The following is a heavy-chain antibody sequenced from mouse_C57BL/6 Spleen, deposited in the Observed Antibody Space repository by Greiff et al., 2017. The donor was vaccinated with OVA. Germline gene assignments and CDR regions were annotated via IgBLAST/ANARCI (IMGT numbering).Heavy chain of an antibody. Sequence: QVQLQQPGAELVKPGASVKLSCKASGYTFTSYWMQWVKQRPGQGLEWIGEIDPSDSYTNYNQKFKGKATLTVDTSSSTAYMQLSSLTSEDSAVYYCARNDGYYNAMDYWGQGTSVTVSS. D-gene: IGHD2-3*01. CDR1: GYTFTSYW. CDR3: ARNDGYYNAMDY. J-gene: IGHJ4*01. V-gene: IGHV1-50*01. CDR2: IDPSDSYT.